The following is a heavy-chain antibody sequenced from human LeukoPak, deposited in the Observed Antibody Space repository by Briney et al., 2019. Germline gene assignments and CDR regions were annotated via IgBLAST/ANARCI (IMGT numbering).Heavy chain of an antibody. J-gene: IGHJ1*01. CDR1: GFTFDDYA. V-gene: IGHV3-43*02. CDR2: ISGDGGST. D-gene: IGHD2-15*01. CDR3: AKDIGAAVEYYFQH. Sequence: GGSLRLSCAASGFTFDDYAMHWVRQAPGKGLVWVSLISGDGGSTYYADSVKGRFAISRDNSKNSLYLQMNSLRTEDTALYYCAKDIGAAVEYYFQHWGQGTLVTVSS.